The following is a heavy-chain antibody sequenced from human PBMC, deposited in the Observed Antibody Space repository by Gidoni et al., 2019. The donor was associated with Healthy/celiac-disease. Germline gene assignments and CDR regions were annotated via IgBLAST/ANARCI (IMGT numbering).Heavy chain of an antibody. V-gene: IGHV3-9*01. D-gene: IGHD1-26*01. CDR1: GFTLEHYA. CDR3: AKDRNRGSELGWFDP. J-gene: IGHJ5*02. CDR2: ISWSSGSI. Sequence: DVQLVESGGGLVQPGRSLSLFCAASGFTLEHYAMHWVRQATGKGLEWGSDISWSSGSIGYADSVKGRFTISRDNAKNSLYLQMHSLRAEGTALYCCAKDRNRGSELGWFDPLGQGTLGTVSS.